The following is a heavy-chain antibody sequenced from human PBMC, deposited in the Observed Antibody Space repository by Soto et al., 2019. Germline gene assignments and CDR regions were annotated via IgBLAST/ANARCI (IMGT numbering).Heavy chain of an antibody. CDR1: GFSLSDIRVA. V-gene: IGHV2-26*01. D-gene: IGHD3-3*01. J-gene: IGHJ2*01. CDR2: IFSNDEK. Sequence: QVTLKESGPVLVKPTETLTLTCTVSGFSLSDIRVAVSWVRQPPGKALEWLAHIFSNDEKSYSETLRSMLTIAKDTSKSQVVLTCTVMDPVDTATYHCARLRYDDEFNTFLYFDLWGRGTLVTVS. CDR3: ARLRYDDEFNTFLYFDL.